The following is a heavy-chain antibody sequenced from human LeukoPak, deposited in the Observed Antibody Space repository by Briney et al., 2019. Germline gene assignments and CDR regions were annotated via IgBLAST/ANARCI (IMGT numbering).Heavy chain of an antibody. V-gene: IGHV3-30-3*01. D-gene: IGHD4/OR15-4a*01. CDR1: GFTLSSYY. J-gene: IGHJ3*02. Sequence: GRSLRLSCAASGFTLSSYYMHWVRQAPGKGLEWVAVISYDGSNKYFADSVKGRFSISRDISKSTLSLQMNSLRPEDTAVYYCARVRFAGPQAFDIWGQGTMVTVAS. CDR2: ISYDGSNK. CDR3: ARVRFAGPQAFDI.